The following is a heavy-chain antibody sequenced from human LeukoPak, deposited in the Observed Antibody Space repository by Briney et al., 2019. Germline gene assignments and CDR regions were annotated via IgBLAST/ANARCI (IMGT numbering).Heavy chain of an antibody. Sequence: GGSLRLSCATPGFPFSDFSMTWVRHAPGKGLEWISTTNSDGTTTYYAESVKGRFTISRDNSKNALYLQMSSLRVEDTAIYYCAKQSYARSLGEGGPGTLVTVSS. CDR3: AKQSYARSLGE. CDR2: TNSDGTTT. V-gene: IGHV3-23*01. J-gene: IGHJ4*02. CDR1: GFPFSDFS. D-gene: IGHD2-8*01.